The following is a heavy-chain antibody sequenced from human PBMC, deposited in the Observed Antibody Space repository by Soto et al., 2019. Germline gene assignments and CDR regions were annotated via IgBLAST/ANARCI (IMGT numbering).Heavy chain of an antibody. J-gene: IGHJ4*02. Sequence: QVQLVQSGADVKKPGASVKVSCKASGYTFTDYDINWVRQAAGQGLEWMGWMNPNTGNTACAQKFEGRLTLTRDTSTSTAFMDLTSLTSEDTAVYYCARGFSSYSDHWAQGTLVTGSS. CDR2: MNPNTGNT. D-gene: IGHD6-13*01. V-gene: IGHV1-8*02. CDR1: GYTFTDYD. CDR3: ARGFSSYSDH.